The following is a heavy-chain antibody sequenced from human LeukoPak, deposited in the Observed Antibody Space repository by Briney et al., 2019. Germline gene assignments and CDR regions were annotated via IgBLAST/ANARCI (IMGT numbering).Heavy chain of an antibody. Sequence: GRSLRLSCAASGFTFSSYAMHWVRRAPGKGLEWVAVISYDGSNKYYADSVKGRFTISRDNSKNTLYLQMNSLRAEDTAVYYCARFLIARQAGPRGVTVASITGTTDYWGQGTLVTVSS. J-gene: IGHJ4*02. D-gene: IGHD1-7*01. CDR2: ISYDGSNK. CDR1: GFTFSSYA. V-gene: IGHV3-30*01. CDR3: ARFLIARQAGPRGVTVASITGTTDY.